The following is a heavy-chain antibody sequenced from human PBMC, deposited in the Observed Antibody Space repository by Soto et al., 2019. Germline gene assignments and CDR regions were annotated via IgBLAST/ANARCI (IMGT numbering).Heavy chain of an antibody. Sequence: GGSLRLSCAASGFTFSSYWMHWVRQAPGKGLVWVSRINSDGSSTSYADSVKGRFTISRDNAKNTLYLQMNSLRAEDTAVYYCARDLAVGAPYYGMDVWGQGTTVTVSS. V-gene: IGHV3-74*01. J-gene: IGHJ6*02. CDR2: INSDGSST. CDR1: GFTFSSYW. D-gene: IGHD1-26*01. CDR3: ARDLAVGAPYYGMDV.